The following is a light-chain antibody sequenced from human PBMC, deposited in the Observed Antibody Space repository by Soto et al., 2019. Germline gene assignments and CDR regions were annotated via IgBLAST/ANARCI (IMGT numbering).Light chain of an antibody. J-gene: IGLJ2*01. CDR2: EVY. Sequence: QSALTQPPSASGSPGQSVTISCTGTSSDVGGYNYVCGYQQYPGKAPKLIISEVYKRPSGVPDRFSGSKSGDTAALSVSGLQAEDEADYYCSSYSGSNTVVFGGGTKLTVL. CDR1: SSDVGGYNY. V-gene: IGLV2-8*01. CDR3: SSYSGSNTVV.